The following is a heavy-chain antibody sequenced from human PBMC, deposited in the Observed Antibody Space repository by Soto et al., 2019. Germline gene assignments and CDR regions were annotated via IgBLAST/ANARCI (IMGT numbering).Heavy chain of an antibody. CDR3: EKDSRPAAMVFGFDS. V-gene: IGHV3-30*02. J-gene: IGHJ4*02. CDR1: GFTFRSYG. D-gene: IGHD2-2*01. Sequence: QVQLVESGGGVVQPGGSLRLSCAASGFTFRSYGMHWVRQAPGKGLEWVAVMWYDGSNIHYGDSVKGRFTISRDNSKSTVDLQMNSLRPEDTAVYYCEKDSRPAAMVFGFDSWCQGTLFTVSS. CDR2: MWYDGSNI.